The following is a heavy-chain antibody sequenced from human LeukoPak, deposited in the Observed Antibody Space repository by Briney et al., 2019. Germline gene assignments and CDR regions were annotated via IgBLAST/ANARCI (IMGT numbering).Heavy chain of an antibody. J-gene: IGHJ4*02. CDR2: ISSSGSTI. CDR1: GFTFSSYE. CDR3: ARTYYDILTGYNPYFDN. V-gene: IGHV3-48*03. Sequence: GGSLRLSCAASGFTFSSYEMNWVRQAPGKGLEWVPYISSSGSTIYYADSVKGRFTISRDNAKNSLYLQMNSLRAEDTAVYYCARTYYDILTGYNPYFDNWGQGTLVTVSS. D-gene: IGHD3-9*01.